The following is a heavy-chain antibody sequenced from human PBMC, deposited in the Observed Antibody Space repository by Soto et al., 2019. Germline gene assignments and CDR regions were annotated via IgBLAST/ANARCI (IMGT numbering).Heavy chain of an antibody. J-gene: IGHJ4*02. D-gene: IGHD6-6*01. CDR2: IWYDGSNK. CDR3: ARDRIAARRGILDY. CDR1: GFTFSSYG. V-gene: IGHV3-33*01. Sequence: QVQLAESGGGVVQPGRSLRLSCAASGFTFSSYGMHWVRQAPGKGLEWVAVIWYDGSNKYYADSVKGRFTISRDNSKNTLYLQMNSLRAEDTAVYYCARDRIAARRGILDYWGQGTLVTVSS.